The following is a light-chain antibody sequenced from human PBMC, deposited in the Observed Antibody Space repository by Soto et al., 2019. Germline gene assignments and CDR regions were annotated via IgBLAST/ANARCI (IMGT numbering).Light chain of an antibody. CDR3: SSYTSSSTYV. CDR1: SSDVGDYNY. J-gene: IGLJ1*01. Sequence: QSVLTQPASVSGSPGQSITISCTGTSSDVGDYNYVSWYQQVPGKAPKVMIHEVSNRPSGVSNRFSGSKSGITASLTISGLQAEDEADYYCSSYTSSSTYVFGTGTKVTVL. V-gene: IGLV2-14*01. CDR2: EVS.